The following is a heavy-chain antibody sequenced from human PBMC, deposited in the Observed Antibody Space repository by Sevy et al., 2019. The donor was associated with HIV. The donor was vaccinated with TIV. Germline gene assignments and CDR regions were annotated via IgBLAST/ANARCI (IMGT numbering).Heavy chain of an antibody. CDR1: GFIFSSYA. CDR2: NSGSGDKT. CDR3: AKARSINGWYVLDY. J-gene: IGHJ4*02. V-gene: IGHV3-23*01. D-gene: IGHD6-19*01. Sequence: GGSLRLSCAASGFIFSSYAMSWVRQAPGKGLEWVSTNSGSGDKTFYADSVKGRFTISRDNSKNTFYLQMNSLRAEDTAVYYCAKARSINGWYVLDYWGQGTLVTVSS.